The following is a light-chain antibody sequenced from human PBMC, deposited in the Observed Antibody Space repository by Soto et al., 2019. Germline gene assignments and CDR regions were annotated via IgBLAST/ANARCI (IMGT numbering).Light chain of an antibody. J-gene: IGKJ1*01. Sequence: DIVMTQSPLSLPVTPGEPASISCRSSQSLLHSNGYNYLDWYLQKPGQSPQLLIYLGSNRASGVPERFSGSGSGTDFTLKSSRVEAEDVGVYYCMQDLHPWTCGQGTKVDIK. V-gene: IGKV2-28*01. CDR3: MQDLHPWT. CDR2: LGS. CDR1: QSLLHSNGYNY.